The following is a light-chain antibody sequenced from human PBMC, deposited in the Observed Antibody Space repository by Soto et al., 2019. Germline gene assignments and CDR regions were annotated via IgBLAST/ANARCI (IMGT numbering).Light chain of an antibody. V-gene: IGLV2-14*02. J-gene: IGLJ1*01. CDR3: FSFTTTSTQV. Sequence: QSALTQPASVSGSPGESITIPCTGTSNDVGNYNLVTWHQQHPGKAPKLMIYEDAKRPSGVSYRFSGSKSGNTAFLTISGLQAEDEADYFCFSFTTTSTQVFGTGTKVTVL. CDR1: SNDVGNYNL. CDR2: EDA.